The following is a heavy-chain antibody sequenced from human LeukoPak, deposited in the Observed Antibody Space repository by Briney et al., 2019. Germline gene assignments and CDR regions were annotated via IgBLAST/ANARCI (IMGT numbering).Heavy chain of an antibody. Sequence: SETLSLTCTVSGGSISSYYWSWIRQPPGKGLEWIGYIYYSGSTNYNPSLKSRVTMSLDTSKNQLSLKLSSVTAADTAVYYCARAKKAVAGFFDYWGQGTLVTVSS. D-gene: IGHD6-19*01. CDR3: ARAKKAVAGFFDY. CDR1: GGSISSYY. J-gene: IGHJ4*02. CDR2: IYYSGST. V-gene: IGHV4-59*01.